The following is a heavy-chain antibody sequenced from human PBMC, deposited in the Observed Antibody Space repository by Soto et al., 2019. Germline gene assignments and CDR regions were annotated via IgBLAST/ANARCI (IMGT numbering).Heavy chain of an antibody. CDR2: ISYDGSNK. CDR1: GFTFSSYA. Sequence: QVQLVESGGGVVQPGRSLRLSCAASGFTFSSYAMHWVRQAPGKGLEWVAVISYDGSNKYYADSAKGRFTISRDNSKNTLYLQMNSLRAEDTAVYYCAREAEEQWLVKYYFDYWGQGTLVTVSS. D-gene: IGHD6-19*01. CDR3: AREAEEQWLVKYYFDY. J-gene: IGHJ4*02. V-gene: IGHV3-30-3*01.